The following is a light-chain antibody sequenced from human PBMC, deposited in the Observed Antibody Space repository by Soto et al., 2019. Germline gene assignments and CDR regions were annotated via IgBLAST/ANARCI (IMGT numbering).Light chain of an antibody. V-gene: IGLV1-40*01. J-gene: IGLJ3*02. Sequence: QAVVTQPPSVSGAPGQRVTISCTGTSSNIGAGYDVHWYQQLPGSAPKLLIFGNTNRPSGVPDRFSGSKSGTSVSLAITGLQAEDEADYYCQAYDSGLSGSVFGGGTQLTVL. CDR3: QAYDSGLSGSV. CDR1: SSNIGAGYD. CDR2: GNT.